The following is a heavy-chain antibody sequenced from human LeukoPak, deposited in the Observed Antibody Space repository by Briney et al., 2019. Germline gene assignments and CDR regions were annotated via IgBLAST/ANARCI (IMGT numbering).Heavy chain of an antibody. D-gene: IGHD2-15*01. CDR1: GFTFSSHD. Sequence: PGGSLRLSCAASGFTFSSHDMYWVRQAPGKGLEWKSFIRYDGNNKYYADSVKGRFITSRDNSKNTVYLQMSSLRTEDTAVYYCAKAVGGGAASFDSWGQGTLVTVSS. V-gene: IGHV3-30*02. CDR2: IRYDGNNK. J-gene: IGHJ4*01. CDR3: AKAVGGGAASFDS.